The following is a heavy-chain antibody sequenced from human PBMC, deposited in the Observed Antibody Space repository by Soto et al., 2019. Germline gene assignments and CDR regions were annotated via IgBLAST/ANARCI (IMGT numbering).Heavy chain of an antibody. CDR3: ARVRMLWYGELSH. V-gene: IGHV1-3*01. CDR2: INPGNGKT. D-gene: IGHD3-10*01. CDR1: GYSFMTYA. J-gene: IGHJ4*02. Sequence: QVQLVQSGAEVKKPGASVKISCKTSGYSFMTYALHWVRQAPGQRLEWMGWINPGNGKTEYSQKLQGRVTITRDTSARTVFMEVANLTSEDTAVYYCARVRMLWYGELSHWGQGTLVTVSA.